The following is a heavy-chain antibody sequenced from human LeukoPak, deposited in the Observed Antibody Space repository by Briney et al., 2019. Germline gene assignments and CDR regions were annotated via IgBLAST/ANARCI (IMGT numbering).Heavy chain of an antibody. J-gene: IGHJ4*02. D-gene: IGHD5-12*01. Sequence: SETLSLTCTVSGGSISSYYWSWLRQPPGKGLEWVGYIYYSGSTNYNPSLKSRVTISVDTSKNQFSLKLSSVTAADTAVYYCARNRGRGYDYDGLYYFDYWGQGTLVTVSS. V-gene: IGHV4-59*01. CDR3: ARNRGRGYDYDGLYYFDY. CDR1: GGSISSYY. CDR2: IYYSGST.